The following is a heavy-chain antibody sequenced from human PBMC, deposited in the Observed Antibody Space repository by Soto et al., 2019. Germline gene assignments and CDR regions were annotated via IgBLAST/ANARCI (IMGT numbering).Heavy chain of an antibody. Sequence: ASVKVSCKASGYTFTSYDINWVRQATGQGLEWMGWMNPNFGNTNYAQKFQGRVTITRDESTSTAYMELSSLRSEDTAVYYCARDGYVAATGGTFDIWGQGTMVTVSS. CDR2: MNPNFGNT. J-gene: IGHJ3*02. D-gene: IGHD2-15*01. V-gene: IGHV1-8*01. CDR1: GYTFTSYD. CDR3: ARDGYVAATGGTFDI.